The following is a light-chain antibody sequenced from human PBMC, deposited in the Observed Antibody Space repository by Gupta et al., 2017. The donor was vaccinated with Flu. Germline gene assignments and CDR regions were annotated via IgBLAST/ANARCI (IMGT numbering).Light chain of an antibody. J-gene: IGLJ3*02. CDR1: SSNIGSNY. V-gene: IGLV1-47*01. CDR2: RNN. CDR3: AAWDDSLSGPE. Sequence: QSLLPPPPSASVTPVQRVTISCSGRSSNIGSNYVDWYQQLPGTAPKLLMYRNNQRPSGVPERFSGSKSGTSASLAIXGXRSEDEXDYYCAAWDDSLSGPEFGGGTKLTVL.